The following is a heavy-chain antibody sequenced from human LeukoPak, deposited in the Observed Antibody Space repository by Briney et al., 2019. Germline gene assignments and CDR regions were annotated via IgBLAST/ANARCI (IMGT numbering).Heavy chain of an antibody. D-gene: IGHD6-13*01. Sequence: PGGSLRLSCAASGFTFSSYWMSWVRQAPGKGLEWVANIKQDGSEKYYVDSVKGRFTISRDNAKNSLYLQMNSLRAEDTAVYYCARDAILDSSWYLYYYYYYMDVWGKGTTVTISS. J-gene: IGHJ6*03. V-gene: IGHV3-7*01. CDR2: IKQDGSEK. CDR3: ARDAILDSSWYLYYYYYYMDV. CDR1: GFTFSSYW.